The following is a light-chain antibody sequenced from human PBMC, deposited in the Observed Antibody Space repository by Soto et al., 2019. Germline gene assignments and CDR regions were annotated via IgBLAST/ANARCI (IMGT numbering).Light chain of an antibody. V-gene: IGLV2-14*01. CDR3: GSYTSSSTLV. CDR1: SSDVGGYNY. CDR2: EVT. Sequence: QSALTQPASVSGSPGQSITISCTGTSSDVGGYNYVSWYQHHPGKAPKLMIYEVTNRPSGVSIRFSGSKSGNTASLTISGLQAEHEADYYCGSYTSSSTLVFGGGTKLTVL. J-gene: IGLJ2*01.